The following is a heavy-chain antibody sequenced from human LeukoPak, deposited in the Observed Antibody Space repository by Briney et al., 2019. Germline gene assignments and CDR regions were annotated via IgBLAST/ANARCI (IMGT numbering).Heavy chain of an antibody. D-gene: IGHD5-18*01. J-gene: IGHJ6*02. V-gene: IGHV3-30*14. Sequence: GGSLRLSCAASGFTFSNFAMHWVRQAPGKGLEWVSVTSYDATNRYYADSVRGRFTISRDNSKNTLYLQMNSLRAEDTAVYYCARCKRGYSFGMDVWGQGTTVTVSS. CDR3: ARCKRGYSFGMDV. CDR1: GFTFSNFA. CDR2: TSYDATNR.